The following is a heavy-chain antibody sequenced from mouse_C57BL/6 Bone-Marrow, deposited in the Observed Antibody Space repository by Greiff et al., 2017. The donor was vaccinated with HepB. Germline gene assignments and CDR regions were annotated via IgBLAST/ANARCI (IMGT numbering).Heavy chain of an antibody. V-gene: IGHV1-72*01. CDR3: ARLIRYYYAMDY. Sequence: VQLQQPGAELVKPGASVKLSCKASGYTFTSYWMYWVKQRPGRGLEWIGRIEPNSGGTKYNEKFKSKATLTVDKPASTSYMQLSSLKSEDSAVYYCARLIRYYYAMDYWGQGTSVTVSS. CDR2: IEPNSGGT. CDR1: GYTFTSYW. D-gene: IGHD1-1*01. J-gene: IGHJ4*01.